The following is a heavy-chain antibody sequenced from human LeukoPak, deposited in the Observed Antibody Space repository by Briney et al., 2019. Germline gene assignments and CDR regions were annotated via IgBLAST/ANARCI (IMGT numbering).Heavy chain of an antibody. CDR2: FDPEAGET. V-gene: IGHV1-24*01. Sequence: ASVKVSCKVSGYSLTELSMHWVRQTPGKGLEWMGGFDPEAGETIYAQEFQGRVTMTEDTSTDTAYMELSSLRSEDTAVFYCATWAGAVIVDKNGGVYWGQGTLVTVSS. CDR3: ATWAGAVIVDKNGGVY. CDR1: GYSLTELS. D-gene: IGHD3-22*01. J-gene: IGHJ4*02.